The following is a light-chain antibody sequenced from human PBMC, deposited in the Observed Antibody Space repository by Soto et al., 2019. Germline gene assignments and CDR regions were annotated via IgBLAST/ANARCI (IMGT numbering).Light chain of an antibody. V-gene: IGKV3-20*01. CDR3: QQYGGSPPIT. CDR2: DAS. J-gene: IGKJ5*01. CDR1: QSVSARY. Sequence: ETVLTQSPGTLSLSPAERATLSCRASQSVSARYLAWYQQKPGQAPRLLIYDASSRATGSPGRFSGSGSGTDFTLTISRLEPEDFAVYYCQQYGGSPPITFGQGTRLEIK.